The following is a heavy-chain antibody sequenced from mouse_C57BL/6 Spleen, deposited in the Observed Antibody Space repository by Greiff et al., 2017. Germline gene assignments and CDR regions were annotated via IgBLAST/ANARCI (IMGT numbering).Heavy chain of an antibody. CDR1: GYTFTDHT. J-gene: IGHJ1*03. D-gene: IGHD1-1*01. Sequence: QVQLQQSDAELVKPGASVKISCKASGYTFTDHTLHWMKQRPEQGLEWIGYIYPRDGSTKYNEKFKGKATLTAEKSSSTAYMQFNSLTSEASAVYFWAREYYGSSWYFDVWGTGTTVTVSS. CDR3: AREYYGSSWYFDV. V-gene: IGHV1-78*01. CDR2: IYPRDGST.